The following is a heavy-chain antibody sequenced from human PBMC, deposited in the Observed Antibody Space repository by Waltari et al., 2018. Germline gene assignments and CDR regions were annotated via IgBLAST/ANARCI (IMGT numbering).Heavy chain of an antibody. CDR2: IIPIFGTA. V-gene: IGHV1-69*12. CDR3: AREGGPGIPYYFDY. J-gene: IGHJ4*02. D-gene: IGHD1-26*01. CDR1: GGTFSSYA. Sequence: QVQLVQSGAEVKKPGSSVKVSCKASGGTFSSYATSWLRQAPGQGLEWMGGIIPIFGTANYAQKFQGRVTITADESTSTAYMELSSLRSEDTAVYYCAREGGPGIPYYFDYWGQGTLVTVSS.